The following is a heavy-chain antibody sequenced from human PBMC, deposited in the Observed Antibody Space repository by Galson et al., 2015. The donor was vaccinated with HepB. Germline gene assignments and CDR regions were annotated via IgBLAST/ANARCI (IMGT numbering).Heavy chain of an antibody. CDR2: ISYSGST. J-gene: IGHJ5*02. D-gene: IGHD1-1*01. CDR3: ARGPTLFTQEALEVWFDP. V-gene: IGHV4-59*01. CDR1: GGSISPYY. Sequence: LSLTCTVSGGSISPYYWSWIRQPPGKGLEWIGCISYSGSTTYNPSLKSRVTITVDTSNNQFSLNLNSVTAADTAVYFCARGPTLFTQEALEVWFDPWGQGIQVTVSS.